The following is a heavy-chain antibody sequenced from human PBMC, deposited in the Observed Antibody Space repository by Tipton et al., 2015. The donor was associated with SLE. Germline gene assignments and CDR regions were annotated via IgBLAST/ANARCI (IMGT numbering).Heavy chain of an antibody. J-gene: IGHJ6*02. CDR3: ARGMVTWRGAIVGVDV. CDR2: IYYSGST. CDR1: GDSVSSGY. Sequence: TLSLTCTVSGDSVSSGYWSWIRQPPGKGLEWIAYIYYSGSTNYNPSLKSRVTISADTSKDQFSLKLTSVTAADTAVYYCARGMVTWRGAIVGVDVWGQGTTVNVSS. V-gene: IGHV4-59*08. D-gene: IGHD2-21*02.